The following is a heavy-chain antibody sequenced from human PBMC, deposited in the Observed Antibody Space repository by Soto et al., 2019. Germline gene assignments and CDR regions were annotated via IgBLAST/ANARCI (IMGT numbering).Heavy chain of an antibody. CDR3: ATKGEYYYGMDV. CDR2: ISYDGSNK. J-gene: IGHJ6*02. Sequence: QVQLVESGGGVVQPGRSLRLSCAASGFTFSSYGMHWVRQAPGKGLEWVAVISYDGSNKYYADSVKGRFTISRDNSKSTLYLQMNSLRAEDTAVYYCATKGEYYYGMDVWGQGTTVTVSS. V-gene: IGHV3-30*03. CDR1: GFTFSSYG.